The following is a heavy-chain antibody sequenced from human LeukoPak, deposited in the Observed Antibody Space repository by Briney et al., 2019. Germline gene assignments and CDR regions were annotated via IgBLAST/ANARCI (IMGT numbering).Heavy chain of an antibody. CDR1: GGSISSSSYY. Sequence: SETLSLTCTVSGGSISSSSYYWGWIRQPPGKGLEWIGSIYYSGSTYYNPSLKSRVTISVDTSKNQISLKLSSVTAADTAVYYCARTPPPGGYYYYYMDVWGKGTTVTVSS. CDR3: ARTPPPGGYYYYYMDV. D-gene: IGHD1-14*01. V-gene: IGHV4-39*01. J-gene: IGHJ6*03. CDR2: IYYSGST.